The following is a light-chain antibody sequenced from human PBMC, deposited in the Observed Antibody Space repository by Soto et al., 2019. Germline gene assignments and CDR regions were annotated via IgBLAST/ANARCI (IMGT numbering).Light chain of an antibody. V-gene: IGKV3-20*01. CDR2: DAS. J-gene: IGKJ1*01. CDR1: QSVSSY. Sequence: DIVLTQSPGTLSLSPGERASLSCRASQSVSSYLAWYQQKPGQAPRLLIYDASNRATGIPDRFSGSGSGTDFTLTISRLEPEDFAVYYCQQYGSSPRTFGQGTKVDI. CDR3: QQYGSSPRT.